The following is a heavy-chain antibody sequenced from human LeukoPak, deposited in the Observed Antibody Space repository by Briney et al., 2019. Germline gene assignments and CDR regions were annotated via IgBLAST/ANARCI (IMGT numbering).Heavy chain of an antibody. V-gene: IGHV3-7*01. Sequence: GGSLRLSCAASGFTFSSYWMSWVRQAPGKGLEWVANIKQDGSEKYYVDSVKGRFTISRDNAKNSLYLQMNSLRAEDTAVYYCARSMGITMAWQEDYYYYYGMDVWGQGTTVTVSS. CDR1: GFTFSSYW. J-gene: IGHJ6*02. CDR3: ARSMGITMAWQEDYYYYYGMDV. D-gene: IGHD3-10*01. CDR2: IKQDGSEK.